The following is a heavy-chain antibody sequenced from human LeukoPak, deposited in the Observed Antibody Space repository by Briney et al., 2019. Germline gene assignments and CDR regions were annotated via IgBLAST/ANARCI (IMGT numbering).Heavy chain of an antibody. V-gene: IGHV4-61*02. CDR1: GGSIISGSYY. J-gene: IGHJ5*02. CDR3: ARARLWFGELFSWFDP. D-gene: IGHD3-10*01. Sequence: PSQTLSLTCTVSGGSIISGSYYWSWIRQPAGKGLEWIGRIYTSGSTNYNPSLKSRVTISVDTSKNQFSLQLSSVTAADTAVYYCARARLWFGELFSWFDPWGQGTLVTVSS. CDR2: IYTSGST.